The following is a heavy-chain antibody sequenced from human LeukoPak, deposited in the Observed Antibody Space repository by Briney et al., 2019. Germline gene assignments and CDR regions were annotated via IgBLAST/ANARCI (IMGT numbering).Heavy chain of an antibody. D-gene: IGHD1-7*01. Sequence: LETLSLTCTVSGGSISSYYWSWVRQPPGKGLEWIGYIYTSGSTNYNPSLKSRVTISVDTSKNQFSLKLSSVTAADTAVYYCARHRYNWNCRFDPWGQGTLVTVSS. J-gene: IGHJ5*02. CDR3: ARHRYNWNCRFDP. CDR1: GGSISSYY. V-gene: IGHV4-4*09. CDR2: IYTSGST.